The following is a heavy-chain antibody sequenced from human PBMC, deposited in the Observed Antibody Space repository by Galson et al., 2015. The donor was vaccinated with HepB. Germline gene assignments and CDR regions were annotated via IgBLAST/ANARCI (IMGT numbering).Heavy chain of an antibody. CDR3: ARSLKIVVVARFPFGY. D-gene: IGHD2-15*01. CDR2: INAGNGNT. J-gene: IGHJ4*02. Sequence: SVKVSCKASGYTFTSYAMHWVRQAPGQRLEWMGWINAGNGNTKYSQKFQGRVTITRDTSASTAYMELSSLRSEDTAVYYCARSLKIVVVARFPFGYWGQGTLVTVSS. CDR1: GYTFTSYA. V-gene: IGHV1-3*01.